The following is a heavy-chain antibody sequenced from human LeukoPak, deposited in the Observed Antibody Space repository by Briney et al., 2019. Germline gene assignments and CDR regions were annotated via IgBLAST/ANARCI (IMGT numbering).Heavy chain of an antibody. CDR1: GYTFTSYG. CDR3: ARVSTSRNWFDP. CDR2: ISAYNGNT. Sequence: ASVKVSCKASGYTFTSYGISWVRQAPGQGLEWMGWISAYNGNTNYAQKLQGRVTMTTDTSTSTAYMDLRSLRSDDTAVYYCARVSTSRNWFDPWGQGTLVTVSS. J-gene: IGHJ5*02. V-gene: IGHV1-18*01.